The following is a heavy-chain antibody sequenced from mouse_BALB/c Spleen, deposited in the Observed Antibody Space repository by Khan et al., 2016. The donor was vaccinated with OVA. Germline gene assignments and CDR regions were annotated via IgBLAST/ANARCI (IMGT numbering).Heavy chain of an antibody. Sequence: QVQLQQSGAELAKPGASVKMSCKASGYTFINYWILWVKQRPGQGLEWIGYINPSTGYTEYNQNFKDKATLTADKSSSTAYMQLSSLTSEDSAVFSGARRGARGEFDYWGQGTTLTVSS. CDR1: GYTFINYW. CDR2: INPSTGYT. CDR3: ARRGARGEFDY. J-gene: IGHJ2*01. V-gene: IGHV1-7*01.